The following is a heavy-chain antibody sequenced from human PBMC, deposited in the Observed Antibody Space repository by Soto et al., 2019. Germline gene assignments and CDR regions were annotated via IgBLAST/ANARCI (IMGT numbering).Heavy chain of an antibody. CDR1: GGSVKGYY. CDR3: ATRITVFGLLIPPFDP. CDR2: INNTGGT. J-gene: IGHJ5*02. Sequence: NPSETLSLTCAVYGGSVKGYYWNWIRQPPGKGLEWIGEINNTGGTHYNPSLKSRVTMSVDTSKNQFSLRLSSVTAADTAIYYCATRITVFGLLIPPFDPWGQGTQVTVSS. D-gene: IGHD3-3*01. V-gene: IGHV4-34*01.